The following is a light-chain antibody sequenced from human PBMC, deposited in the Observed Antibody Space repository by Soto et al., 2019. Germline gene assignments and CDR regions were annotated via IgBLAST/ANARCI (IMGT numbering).Light chain of an antibody. CDR3: QQGNSAPYT. CDR1: QSVRSY. Sequence: DVQMTQSPSSLSASVGDRVTISCRASQSVRSYLNWYQQKPGRAPTVLIYAASTLQSGVPSRFSGGGSGTDFTLTISSLQPEDFATYYCQQGNSAPYTFGQGTKLEIK. J-gene: IGKJ2*01. CDR2: AAS. V-gene: IGKV1-39*01.